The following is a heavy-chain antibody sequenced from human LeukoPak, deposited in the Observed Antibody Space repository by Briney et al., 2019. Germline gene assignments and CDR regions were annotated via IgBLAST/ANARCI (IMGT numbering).Heavy chain of an antibody. Sequence: GGSLRLSCAASGFTFSSYSMNWVRQAPGKGLEWVSYISSSSSTIYYADSVKDRFTISRDNAKNSLYLQMNSLRAEDTAVYYCAQLHDYGDYGGTYWGQGTLVTVSS. D-gene: IGHD4-17*01. CDR2: ISSSSSTI. CDR1: GFTFSSYS. J-gene: IGHJ4*02. V-gene: IGHV3-48*01. CDR3: AQLHDYGDYGGTY.